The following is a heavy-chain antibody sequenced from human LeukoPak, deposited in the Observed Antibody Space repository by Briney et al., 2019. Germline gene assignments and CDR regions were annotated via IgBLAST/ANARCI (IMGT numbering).Heavy chain of an antibody. D-gene: IGHD3-22*01. CDR2: IHYTGSP. J-gene: IGHJ4*02. Sequence: PSETLSLTCTVSGGSVSSGNYYWSWIRQPPGKGLEWIGYIHYTGSPNYNPSLKSRVTISVDTSKNQFSLRLNSVTAADTAVYYCARADRGWAYYYDSSGYSPFDYWGQGTLVTVSS. CDR3: ARADRGWAYYYDSSGYSPFDY. V-gene: IGHV4-61*01. CDR1: GGSVSSGNYY.